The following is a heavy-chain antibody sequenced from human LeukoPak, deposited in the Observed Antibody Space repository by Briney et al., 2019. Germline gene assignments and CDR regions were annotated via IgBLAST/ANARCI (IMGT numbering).Heavy chain of an antibody. D-gene: IGHD3-22*01. CDR1: GFTFSSYS. V-gene: IGHV3-21*01. J-gene: IGHJ4*02. CDR2: ISSSSSYI. Sequence: PGGSLRLSCAASGFTFSSYSMNWVRQAPGKGLEWVSSISSSSSYIFYTDSVKGRFNIYRDNAKHSLYLQMNSLRAEDTAVYYCARGPDNYYDTPSDYWGQGTLVTVSS. CDR3: ARGPDNYYDTPSDY.